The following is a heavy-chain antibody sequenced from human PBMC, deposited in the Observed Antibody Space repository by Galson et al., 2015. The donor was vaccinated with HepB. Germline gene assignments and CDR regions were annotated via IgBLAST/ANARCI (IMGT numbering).Heavy chain of an antibody. CDR1: GFTFSTYG. CDR3: AKDLGGYYYYYMDV. D-gene: IGHD3-16*01. J-gene: IGHJ6*03. CDR2: ISYNGNNK. V-gene: IGHV3-30*18. Sequence: SLRLSCAASGFTFSTYGIHWVRQAPGKGLEWLAVISYNGNNKYYADSVKGRFTISRDNSKNTLYLQMNSLRAEDTAVYFCAKDLGGYYYYYMDVWGKGTTVTVSS.